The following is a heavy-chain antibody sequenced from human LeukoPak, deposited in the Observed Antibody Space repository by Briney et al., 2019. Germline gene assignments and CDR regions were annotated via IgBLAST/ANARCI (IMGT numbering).Heavy chain of an antibody. CDR1: GYTFTNYD. CDR2: MNPNNGNT. V-gene: IGHV1-8*01. D-gene: IGHD3-22*01. CDR3: ARGFLDYDSSDYAFSYY. J-gene: IGHJ4*02. Sequence: GASVKVSCKASGYTFTNYDITWVRRASGEGLEWMGWMNPNNGNTGYAQRFQGRVTLTRDTSISTAYMELSSLRSEDTAVYYCARGFLDYDSSDYAFSYYWGQGTLVTVSS.